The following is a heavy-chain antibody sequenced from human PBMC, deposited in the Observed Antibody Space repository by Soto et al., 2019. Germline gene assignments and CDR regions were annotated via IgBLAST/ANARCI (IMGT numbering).Heavy chain of an antibody. D-gene: IGHD3-22*01. V-gene: IGHV1-69*06. J-gene: IGHJ4*02. CDR3: AREIQNYYDSSGYSVI. Sequence: GASVKVSCKASGGTFSSYAISWVRQAPGQGLEWMGGIIPIFGTANYAQKFQGRVTITADKSTSTAYMELSSLRSEDTAVYYCAREIQNYYDSSGYSVIWGQGTLLTVSS. CDR1: GGTFSSYA. CDR2: IIPIFGTA.